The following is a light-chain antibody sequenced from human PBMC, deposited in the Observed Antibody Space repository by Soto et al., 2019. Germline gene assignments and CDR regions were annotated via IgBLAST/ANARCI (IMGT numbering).Light chain of an antibody. Sequence: EIVMTHSPATLSVSPGERAALSCRASQSVSSKLAWYRQRPGQAPRLVIYDTSTRATGVPARFSGSGSGTDFTLTISRLEPEDFAVYYCQQRIKWPITFGQGTRLEIK. CDR3: QQRIKWPIT. CDR1: QSVSSK. CDR2: DTS. V-gene: IGKV3-15*01. J-gene: IGKJ5*01.